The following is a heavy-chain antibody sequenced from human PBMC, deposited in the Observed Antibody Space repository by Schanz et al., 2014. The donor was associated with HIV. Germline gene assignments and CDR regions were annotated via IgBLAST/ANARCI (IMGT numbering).Heavy chain of an antibody. V-gene: IGHV3-74*01. CDR1: GFTFSSYW. CDR2: LFGSNE. CDR3: ARDYRDLQEFYYGMDV. D-gene: IGHD3-16*02. J-gene: IGHJ6*02. Sequence: EVQLVEFGGGLVQPGGSLRLSCEASGFTFSSYWMHWVRQVPGKGLVWVAALFGSNEHYKESVKGRFTISRDNAKNSLYLQMNSLRAEDTAVYYCARDYRDLQEFYYGMDVWGQGTTVSVS.